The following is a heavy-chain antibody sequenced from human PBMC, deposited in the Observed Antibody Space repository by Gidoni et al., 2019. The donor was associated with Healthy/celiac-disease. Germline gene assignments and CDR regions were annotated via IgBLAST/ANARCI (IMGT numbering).Heavy chain of an antibody. CDR1: GFPFSDYY. J-gene: IGHJ3*02. V-gene: IGHV3-11*05. D-gene: IGHD1-7*01. Sequence: QVQLVESGGGLVKPGGSLRLSCAASGFPFSDYYMSWIRQAPGKGLEWVSYISSSSSYTNYADSVKGRFTISRDNAKNSLYLQMNSLRAEDTAVYYCARDFSRYNWNYGTDAFDIWGQGTMVTVSS. CDR3: ARDFSRYNWNYGTDAFDI. CDR2: ISSSSSYT.